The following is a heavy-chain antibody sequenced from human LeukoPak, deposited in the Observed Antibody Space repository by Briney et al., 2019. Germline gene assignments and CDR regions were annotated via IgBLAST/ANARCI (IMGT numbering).Heavy chain of an antibody. CDR2: IYYSGST. Sequence: SETLSLTCTVSGGSISSGGYYWSWIRQHPGKGLEWIGYIYYSGSTYYNPSLKSRVTISVDTSKNQFSLKLSSVTAADTAVYYCARVGSSSGLIWGQGTMVTVSS. D-gene: IGHD6-13*01. V-gene: IGHV4-31*03. CDR3: ARVGSSSGLI. J-gene: IGHJ3*02. CDR1: GGSISSGGYY.